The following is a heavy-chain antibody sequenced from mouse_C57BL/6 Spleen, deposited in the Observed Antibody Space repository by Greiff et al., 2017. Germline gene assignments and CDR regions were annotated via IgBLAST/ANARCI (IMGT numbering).Heavy chain of an antibody. CDR2: IYPGDGDT. D-gene: IGHD1-3*01. V-gene: IGHV1-80*01. CDR1: GYAFSSYW. J-gene: IGHJ3*01. Sequence: QVQLKQSGAELVKPGASVKISCKASGYAFSSYWMSWVKQRPGKGLEWIGQIYPGDGDTNYNGKFKGKATLTADKSSSTAYMQLSSLTSEDSAVYFCARSGDSWFAYWGQGTLVTVSA. CDR3: ARSGDSWFAY.